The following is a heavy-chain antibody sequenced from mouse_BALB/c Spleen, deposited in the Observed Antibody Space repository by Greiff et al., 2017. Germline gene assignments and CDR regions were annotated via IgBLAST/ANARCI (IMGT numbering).Heavy chain of an antibody. Sequence: DVKLVESGGGLVQPGGSLKLSCAASGFTFSSYTMSWVRQTPEKRLEWVAYISNGGGSTYYPDTVKGRFTIARDNAKNTLYLQMSSLKSEDTAMYYCARRGGDYDFYAMDYWGQGTSVTVSA. V-gene: IGHV5-12-2*01. CDR1: GFTFSSYT. D-gene: IGHD2-4*01. J-gene: IGHJ4*01. CDR3: ARRGGDYDFYAMDY. CDR2: ISNGGGST.